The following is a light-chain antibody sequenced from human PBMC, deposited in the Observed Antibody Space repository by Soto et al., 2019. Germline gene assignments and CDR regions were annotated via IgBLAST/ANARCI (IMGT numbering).Light chain of an antibody. Sequence: DIVMTQSPLSLPVTPGEPSSISCRSGQSLLHSNGYNYLAWYLQKPGQSPQLLIYLGSNRASGVPDRFSGSGSGTDFTLTISSLQPEDFATYYCQQSYSNPITFGQGTRLEIK. V-gene: IGKV2-28*01. CDR1: QSLLHSNGYNY. CDR3: QQSYSNPIT. CDR2: LGS. J-gene: IGKJ5*01.